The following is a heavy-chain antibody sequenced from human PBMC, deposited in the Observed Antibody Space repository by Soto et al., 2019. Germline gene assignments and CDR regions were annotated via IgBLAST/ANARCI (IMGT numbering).Heavy chain of an antibody. CDR2: ISGSGGST. Sequence: AGLFKRHSCAASEVTFISYAMSRVRQEPGKGLEWVSAISGSGGSTYYADSVKGRFTISRDNSKNTLYLQMNSLRAEDTAVYFCAKAVIEAAGGLTDSWGQGPLVPASS. CDR3: AKAVIEAAGGLTDS. V-gene: IGHV3-23*01. D-gene: IGHD6-25*01. CDR1: EVTFISYA. J-gene: IGHJ4*02.